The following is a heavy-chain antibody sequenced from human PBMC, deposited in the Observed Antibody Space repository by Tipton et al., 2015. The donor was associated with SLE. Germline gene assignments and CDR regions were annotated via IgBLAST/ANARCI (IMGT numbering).Heavy chain of an antibody. Sequence: GSLRLSCAASGFSFSSYNMNWVRQAPGKGLEWVSFISSSSSSIYYADSLEGRFTISRDNAKNSLYLQVNTLRAEDTAVYYCARAFISNSRWSLYSYYYMDVWGKGTSVTVSS. V-gene: IGHV3-21*01. D-gene: IGHD6-19*01. CDR2: ISSSSSSI. CDR1: GFSFSSYN. CDR3: ARAFISNSRWSLYSYYYMDV. J-gene: IGHJ6*03.